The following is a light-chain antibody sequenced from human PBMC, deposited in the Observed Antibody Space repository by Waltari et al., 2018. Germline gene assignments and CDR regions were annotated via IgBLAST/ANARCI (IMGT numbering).Light chain of an antibody. V-gene: IGLV2-14*01. CDR2: EVS. J-gene: IGLJ3*02. CDR1: SSDVGGNNY. Sequence: QSALTQPASVSGSPGQSITISCTGTSSDVGGNNYVSWYQQHPGKAPKLIIYEVSNRPSGVSNRFSGSKSGTSNRFSGLQAEDEADYYCNSYTNINTWVFGGGTKLTVL. CDR3: NSYTNINTWV.